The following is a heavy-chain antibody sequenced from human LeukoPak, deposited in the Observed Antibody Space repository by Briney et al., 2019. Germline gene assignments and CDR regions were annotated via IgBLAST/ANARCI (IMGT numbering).Heavy chain of an antibody. CDR2: IYYSGST. V-gene: IGHV4-59*01. D-gene: IGHD5-12*01. CDR3: ARGGAAFNL. J-gene: IGHJ2*01. CDR1: GGSISSFY. Sequence: SETLSLTCTVPGGSISSFYWSWIRQPPGKGLEWIGYIYYSGSTNYNPSLTSRVTISVDTSKNQFSLKLSSVTAADTAVYYCARGGAAFNLWGRGTLVTVSS.